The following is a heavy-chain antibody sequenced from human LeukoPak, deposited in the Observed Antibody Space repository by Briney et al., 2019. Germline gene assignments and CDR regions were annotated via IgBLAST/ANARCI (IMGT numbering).Heavy chain of an antibody. CDR2: ISWNSGSI. D-gene: IGHD3-10*01. J-gene: IGHJ4*02. V-gene: IGHV3-9*01. Sequence: PGGSLRLSCAASGFTFDDYAMHGVRQAPGKGLEWVSGISWNSGSIGYADSVKGRFTISRDNAKNSLYLQMNSLRAEDTALYYCAKSHHYGSGSYLIPVDYWGQGTLVTVSS. CDR3: AKSHHYGSGSYLIPVDY. CDR1: GFTFDDYA.